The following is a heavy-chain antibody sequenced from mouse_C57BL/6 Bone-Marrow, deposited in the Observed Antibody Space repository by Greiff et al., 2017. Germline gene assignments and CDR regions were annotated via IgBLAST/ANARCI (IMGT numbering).Heavy chain of an antibody. CDR3: ARGIYYDYLYYFDY. CDR1: GYTFTDYN. D-gene: IGHD2-4*01. V-gene: IGHV1-18*01. J-gene: IGHJ2*01. CDR2: INPNNGGT. Sequence: VQLQQSGPELVKPGASVKIPCKASGYTFTDYNMDWVKPSHGKSLEWIGDINPNNGGTIYNQKFKGKATLTVDKSSSTAYMELRSLTSEDTAVYYCARGIYYDYLYYFDYWGQGTTLTVSS.